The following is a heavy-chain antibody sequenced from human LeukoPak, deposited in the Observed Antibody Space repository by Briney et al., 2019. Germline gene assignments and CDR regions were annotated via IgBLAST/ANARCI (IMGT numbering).Heavy chain of an antibody. V-gene: IGHV3-21*01. CDR2: ISSSSSYI. D-gene: IGHD2-15*01. Sequence: GGSLRLSCAASGFTFSSYSMNRVRQAPGKGLEWVSSISSSSSYIYYADSVKGRFTISRDNAKNSLYLQMNSLRAEDTAVYYCARDKSPRFKLLPISRTDAFDIWGQGTMVTVSS. J-gene: IGHJ3*02. CDR3: ARDKSPRFKLLPISRTDAFDI. CDR1: GFTFSSYS.